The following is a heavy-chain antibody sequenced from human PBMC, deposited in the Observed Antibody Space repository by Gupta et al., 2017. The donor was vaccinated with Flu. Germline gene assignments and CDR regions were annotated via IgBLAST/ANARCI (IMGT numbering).Heavy chain of an antibody. CDR1: GGSFSGSY. CDR3: ARGRKRAGGPTARNWFDP. J-gene: IGHJ5*02. Sequence: QVQLQQWGAGLLKPSETLPLTCAVYGGSFSGSYWSWIRQPPGKGLEWIGESSHSGSTTYNPSLKSRVTISGDTSKNQFSLKLSSVTAADTAVYYCARGRKRAGGPTARNWFDPWGQGTLVTVSS. D-gene: IGHD2-2*01. V-gene: IGHV4-34*01. CDR2: SSHSGST.